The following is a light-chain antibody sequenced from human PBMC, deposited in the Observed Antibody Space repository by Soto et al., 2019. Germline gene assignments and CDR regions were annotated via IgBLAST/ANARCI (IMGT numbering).Light chain of an antibody. CDR1: SSNVGSYNL. J-gene: IGLJ1*01. Sequence: QPVLTQPASVSGSPGQSITISCTGTSSNVGSYNLVSWYQQHPGKVPKLMIYDVTNRPSGVSNRFSGSKSGNTASLTISGLQAEDEADYYCSSYTLTYSRGGYVFGSGTKVTVL. V-gene: IGLV2-14*02. CDR2: DVT. CDR3: SSYTLTYSRGGYV.